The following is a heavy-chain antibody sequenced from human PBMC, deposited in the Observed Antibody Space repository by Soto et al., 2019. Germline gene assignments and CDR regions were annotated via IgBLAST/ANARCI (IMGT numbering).Heavy chain of an antibody. V-gene: IGHV3-15*01. J-gene: IGHJ4*02. Sequence: PGGSLRLSCAASGFTFSNAWMSWVRQAPGKGLEWVGRIKSKTDGGTTDYAAPVKGRFTISRDDSKNTLYLQMDSLKTEDTAVYYCTRYCSSTSCYDFDYWGQGTLVTVSS. CDR1: GFTFSNAW. CDR2: IKSKTDGGTT. CDR3: TRYCSSTSCYDFDY. D-gene: IGHD2-2*01.